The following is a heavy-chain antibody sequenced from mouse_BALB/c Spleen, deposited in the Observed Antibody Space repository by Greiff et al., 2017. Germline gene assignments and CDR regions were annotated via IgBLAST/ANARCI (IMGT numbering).Heavy chain of an antibody. CDR2: ISYSGST. V-gene: IGHV3-2*02. CDR1: GYSITSDYA. CDR3: ARAATVEDYAMDY. Sequence: EVKLQESGPGLVKPSQSLSLTCTVTGYSITSDYAWNWIRQFPGNKLEWMGYISYSGSTSYNPSLKSRISITRDTSKNQFFLQLNSVTTEDTATYYCARAATVEDYAMDYWGQGTSVTVSS. D-gene: IGHD1-1*01. J-gene: IGHJ4*01.